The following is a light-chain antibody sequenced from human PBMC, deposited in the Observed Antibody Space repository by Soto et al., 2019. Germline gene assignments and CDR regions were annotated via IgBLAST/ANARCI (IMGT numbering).Light chain of an antibody. Sequence: QSALTQPASVSGSPGQSITISCTGTSSDIGDYNYVSWYQQYPGKAPKLLIFEVTERPSGVSVRFSDSKSGNTASLTISGLQAEDEADYYCSSFSATDNVKLFGGGTKLTVL. V-gene: IGLV2-14*01. J-gene: IGLJ3*02. CDR1: SSDIGDYNY. CDR2: EVT. CDR3: SSFSATDNVKL.